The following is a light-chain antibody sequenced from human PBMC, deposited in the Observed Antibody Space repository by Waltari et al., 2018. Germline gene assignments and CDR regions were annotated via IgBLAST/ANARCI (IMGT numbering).Light chain of an antibody. CDR2: TSS. CDR3: QQSSRTPFT. Sequence: DIHMTQSPSSLSASVGDRVTITCRASQTISRYLNWYQQKPGKAPKLLIYTSSRLQSGVPSRFSGIGSGTDFTLTISSLQPEDFATYFCQQSSRTPFTFGPGTKVEI. CDR1: QTISRY. V-gene: IGKV1-39*01. J-gene: IGKJ3*01.